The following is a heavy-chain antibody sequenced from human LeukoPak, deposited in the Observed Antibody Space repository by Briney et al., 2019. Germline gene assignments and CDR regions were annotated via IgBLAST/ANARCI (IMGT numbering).Heavy chain of an antibody. CDR2: ISSSGSTI. V-gene: IGHV3-48*01. CDR3: AKDQGYGDYDVNFDY. J-gene: IGHJ4*02. Sequence: PGGSLRLSCAASGFTFSSYGMHWVRQAPGKGLEWVSYISSSGSTIYYADSVKGRFTISRDNSKNTLYLQMNSLRAEDTAVYYCAKDQGYGDYDVNFDYWGQGTLVTVSS. D-gene: IGHD4-17*01. CDR1: GFTFSSYG.